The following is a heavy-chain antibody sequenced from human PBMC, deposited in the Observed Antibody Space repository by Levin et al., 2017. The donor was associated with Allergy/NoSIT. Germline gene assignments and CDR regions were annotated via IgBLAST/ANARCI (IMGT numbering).Heavy chain of an antibody. J-gene: IGHJ5*02. V-gene: IGHV4-30-4*01. CDR1: GGSISSGDYY. D-gene: IGHD6-13*01. CDR2: IYYSGST. CDR3: ARRRVEWAAAGNGWFDP. Sequence: SETLSLTCTVSGGSISSGDYYWSWIRQPPGTGLEWIGYIYYSGSTYYNPSLKSRVTISVDTSKNQFSLKLSSVTAADTAVYYCARRRVEWAAAGNGWFDPWGQGTLVTVSS.